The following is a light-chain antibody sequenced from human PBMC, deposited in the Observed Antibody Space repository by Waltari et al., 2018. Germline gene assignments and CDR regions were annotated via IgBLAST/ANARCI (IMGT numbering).Light chain of an antibody. Sequence: QSVLTQPPSASGTPGQRVTISCSGSSSNIGSNYVYWYQQLPGTTPKLLISRNNQRPSGVLIRCSGSKSGTSASLAISGLRSEDEAEYYCAAWYDSLSGLVFGGGTKLTVL. J-gene: IGLJ2*01. CDR1: SSNIGSNY. V-gene: IGLV1-47*01. CDR3: AAWYDSLSGLV. CDR2: RNN.